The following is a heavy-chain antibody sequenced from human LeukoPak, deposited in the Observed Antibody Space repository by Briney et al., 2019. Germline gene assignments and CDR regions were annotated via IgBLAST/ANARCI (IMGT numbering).Heavy chain of an antibody. CDR2: INPNSGGT. V-gene: IGHV1-2*02. CDR3: ARVHGYNRNFDY. D-gene: IGHD5-24*01. J-gene: IGHJ4*02. Sequence: GASVKVSCKASGYTFTGYYMHWVRQAPGQGLEWMGWINPNSGGTNYAQKFQGRVTMTRDTSISTAYMALRRLRSDDTAVYYCARVHGYNRNFDYWGQGTLVTVSS. CDR1: GYTFTGYY.